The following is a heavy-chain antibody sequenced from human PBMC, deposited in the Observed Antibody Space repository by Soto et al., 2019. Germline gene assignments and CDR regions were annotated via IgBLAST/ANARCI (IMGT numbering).Heavy chain of an antibody. D-gene: IGHD3-10*01. CDR2: ISYDGSNK. J-gene: IGHJ6*03. V-gene: IGHV3-30*18. CDR1: GFTFSRYG. CDR3: AKEAPPGEDSYYYSSGSPCYMDV. Sequence: QVQLVESGGGVVQPGRSLRLSCAASGFTFSRYGMHWVRQAPGKGLEWVAVISYDGSNKYYADSVKGRFTISRDNSKKPLYLQMNSLRAEDTAVYYCAKEAPPGEDSYYYSSGSPCYMDVWGKGTTVTVPS.